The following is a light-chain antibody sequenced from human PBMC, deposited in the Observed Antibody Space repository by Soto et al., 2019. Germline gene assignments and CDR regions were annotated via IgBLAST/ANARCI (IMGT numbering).Light chain of an antibody. CDR2: SND. CDR3: AAWDARLNGYV. V-gene: IGLV1-44*01. J-gene: IGLJ1*01. Sequence: QSVLTQPPSTSGTLGQRVTISCSGSSSNIGSNTVNCYQQRPRTAPKLLMFSNDQRPSGVPDRFSGSTSGMSASLAISGLRSEDEADFYCAAWDARLNGYVFGAGTKVTVL. CDR1: SSNIGSNT.